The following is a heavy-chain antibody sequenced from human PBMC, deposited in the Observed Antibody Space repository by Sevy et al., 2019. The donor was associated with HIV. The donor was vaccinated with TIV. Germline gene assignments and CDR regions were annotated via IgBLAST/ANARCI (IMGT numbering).Heavy chain of an antibody. V-gene: IGHV3-7*01. CDR2: IKEDGTEI. CDR3: ARGGYYGYSGLDY. D-gene: IGHD3-10*01. Sequence: GGSLRLSCEASGFTFSSYEMNWVRQAPGKGLEWVANIKEDGTEIYYLDSLKGRFTISRDNAKNLLYLQMNSLRAEDTAVYYCARGGYYGYSGLDYWGQGTLVTVSS. CDR1: GFTFSSYE. J-gene: IGHJ4*02.